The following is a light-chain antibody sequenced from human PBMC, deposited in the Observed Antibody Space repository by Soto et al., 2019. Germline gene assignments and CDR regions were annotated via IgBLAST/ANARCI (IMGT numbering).Light chain of an antibody. CDR1: SSDVGGYNY. CDR2: EGT. CDR3: CSHAGSSSGV. J-gene: IGLJ3*02. Sequence: QSALTQPRSVSGSPGQSVTISCTGTSSDVGGYNYVSWYQQHPGKAPKLMIYEGTKRPPGVSDRFSGSESGNTASLTISGLQTEDEADYYCCSHAGSSSGVFGGGTKLTVL. V-gene: IGLV2-11*01.